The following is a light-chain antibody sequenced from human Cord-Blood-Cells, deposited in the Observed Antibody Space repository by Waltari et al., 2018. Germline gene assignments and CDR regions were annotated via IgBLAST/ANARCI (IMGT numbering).Light chain of an antibody. J-gene: IGKJ4*01. CDR1: QSISSY. CDR2: AAS. V-gene: IGKV1-39*01. Sequence: DIQMTQSPSSLSASVGHRVTITCRASQSISSYLHWYQQKPGKAPKLLIYAASSLQSGVPSMFSGSGSWTDFTLTISSLQPEDFATFYCQQSYSTPLTFGGGTKVEIK. CDR3: QQSYSTPLT.